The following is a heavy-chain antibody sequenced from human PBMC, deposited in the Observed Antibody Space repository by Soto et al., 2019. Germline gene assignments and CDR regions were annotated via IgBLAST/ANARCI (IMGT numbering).Heavy chain of an antibody. D-gene: IGHD3-10*01. J-gene: IGHJ6*02. CDR3: ARVGWFGELVSSPYYYYGMDV. V-gene: IGHV1-69*02. Sequence: SVKVSCKASGGTFSSYTISWVRQAPGQGLEWMGRIIPILGIANYAQKFQGRVTITADKSTSTAYMELSSLRSEDTAVYYCARVGWFGELVSSPYYYYGMDVWGQ. CDR1: GGTFSSYT. CDR2: IIPILGIA.